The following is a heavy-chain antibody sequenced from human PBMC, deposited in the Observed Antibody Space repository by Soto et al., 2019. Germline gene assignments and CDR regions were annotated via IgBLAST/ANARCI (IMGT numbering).Heavy chain of an antibody. D-gene: IGHD6-13*01. CDR3: ARDRGIAAHTVDY. Sequence: TXGSLKLSCSASGFTFSSYGMNWVRQAPGKGLDWVSSISSSSSYIYYADSVKGRFTISRDNAKNSLYLQMNSLRAEDTAVYYCARDRGIAAHTVDYWGQGTLVTVPS. J-gene: IGHJ4*02. CDR1: GFTFSSYG. V-gene: IGHV3-21*01. CDR2: ISSSSSYI.